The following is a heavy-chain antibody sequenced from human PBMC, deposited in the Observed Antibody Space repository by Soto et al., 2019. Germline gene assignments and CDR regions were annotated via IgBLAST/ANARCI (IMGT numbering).Heavy chain of an antibody. CDR2: MNPNSGNT. Sequence: ASVKVSCKASGYTFTSYDINWVRPATGQGLEWMGWMNPNSGNTGYAQKFQGRVTMTRNTSTSTAYMELSSLRSEDTAVYYCARGWGNSRRARYFDYWAQGTLVTLS. CDR3: ARGWGNSRRARYFDY. V-gene: IGHV1-8*01. CDR1: GYTFTSYD. J-gene: IGHJ4*02. D-gene: IGHD5-18*01.